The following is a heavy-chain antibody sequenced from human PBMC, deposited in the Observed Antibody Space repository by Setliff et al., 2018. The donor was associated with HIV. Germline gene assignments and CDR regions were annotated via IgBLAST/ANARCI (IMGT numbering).Heavy chain of an antibody. CDR1: GYTFTSYY. J-gene: IGHJ4*02. D-gene: IGHD6-13*01. CDR2: INPSGGST. CDR3: AGDPGYSTSWYYFDY. Sequence: ASVKVSCKASGYTFTSYYMHWVRQAPGQGLEWIGIINPSGGSTSYAQRFQGRVTMTRDTSTSTVYMELRSLRSADTAVYYCAGDPGYSTSWYYFDYWGQGTLVTVSS. V-gene: IGHV1-46*01.